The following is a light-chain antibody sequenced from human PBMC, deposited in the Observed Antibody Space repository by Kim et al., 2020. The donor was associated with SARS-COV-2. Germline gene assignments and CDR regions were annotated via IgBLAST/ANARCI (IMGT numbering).Light chain of an antibody. Sequence: VAPGQPARITCSGDKLGDKYACWYQQKPGQSPVLVIYQDSKRPAGIPERFSGSNSGNTATLTISGTQAMDEADYYCQAWDSSSVVFGGGTQLTVL. CDR2: QDS. CDR3: QAWDSSSVV. J-gene: IGLJ2*01. CDR1: KLGDKY. V-gene: IGLV3-1*01.